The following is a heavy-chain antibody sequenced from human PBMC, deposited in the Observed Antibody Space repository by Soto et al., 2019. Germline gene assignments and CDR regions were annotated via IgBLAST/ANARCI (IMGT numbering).Heavy chain of an antibody. V-gene: IGHV4-61*01. CDR1: GGSVSSGSDY. CDR2: IYYSGST. J-gene: IGHJ1*01. Sequence: PSETLALTWTVSGGSVSSGSDYWSWIRQPPGKGLEWIGYIYYSGSTNYNPSLKSRVTISVDTSKNQFSLKLSSVTAADTAVYYCARGNYYDSSGYYPPYFQHWGQGTLVTVSS. D-gene: IGHD3-22*01. CDR3: ARGNYYDSSGYYPPYFQH.